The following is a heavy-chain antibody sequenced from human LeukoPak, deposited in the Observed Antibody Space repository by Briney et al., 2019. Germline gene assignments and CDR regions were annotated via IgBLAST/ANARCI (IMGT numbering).Heavy chain of an antibody. Sequence: PGGSLRLSCAASGFTFSSYAMNWVRQAPGQGLESVSSISGSAGSTYYADSVKGRFTISRDNSKNTLYLQMNSLRAEDTAVYYCVRCPVPYDSSARWFDPWGQGTLVTVSS. D-gene: IGHD3-22*01. CDR2: ISGSAGST. CDR3: VRCPVPYDSSARWFDP. V-gene: IGHV3-23*01. CDR1: GFTFSSYA. J-gene: IGHJ5*02.